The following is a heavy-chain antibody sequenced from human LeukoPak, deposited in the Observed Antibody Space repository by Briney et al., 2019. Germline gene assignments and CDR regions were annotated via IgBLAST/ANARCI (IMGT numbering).Heavy chain of an antibody. J-gene: IGHJ4*02. CDR1: GFTFSSYS. CDR2: ISSSSSTI. Sequence: GGSLRLSCAASGFTFSSYSMNWVRQAPGKGLEWVSYISSSSSTIYYADSVKGRFTISRDNAKNSLYLQMNSLRDEDTAVYYCARGRAAYSSSWLAFDYWGQGTLVTVSS. CDR3: ARGRAAYSSSWLAFDY. V-gene: IGHV3-48*02. D-gene: IGHD6-13*01.